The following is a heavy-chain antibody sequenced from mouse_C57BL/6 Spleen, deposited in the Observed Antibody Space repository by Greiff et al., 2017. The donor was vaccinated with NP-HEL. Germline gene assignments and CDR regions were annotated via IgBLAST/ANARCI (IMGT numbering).Heavy chain of an antibody. CDR1: GISITTGNYR. J-gene: IGHJ4*01. D-gene: IGHD1-1*01. Sequence: EVKLQESGPGLVKPSQTVFLTCTVTGISITTGNYRWSWIRQFPGNKLEWIGYIYYSGPITYNPSLTSRTTITIDTPKNQFFLEMNSLTAEDTATYYGARAYGYAMDYWGQGTSVTVSS. CDR3: ARAYGYAMDY. CDR2: IYYSGPI. V-gene: IGHV3-5*01.